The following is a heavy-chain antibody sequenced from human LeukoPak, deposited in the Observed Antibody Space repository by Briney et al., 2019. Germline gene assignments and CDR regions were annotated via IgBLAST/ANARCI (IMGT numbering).Heavy chain of an antibody. D-gene: IGHD6-13*01. V-gene: IGHV1-8*01. CDR3: ARLPSIAAAGDDY. J-gene: IGHJ4*02. CDR2: MNPNSGNT. CDR1: GYTFTSYD. Sequence: VASVKFSCKASGYTFTSYDINWVRQDTGQGLEWMGWMNPNSGNTGYAQKFQGRVTMTRNTSISTAYMELSSLRSEDTAVYYCARLPSIAAAGDDYWGQGTLVTVSS.